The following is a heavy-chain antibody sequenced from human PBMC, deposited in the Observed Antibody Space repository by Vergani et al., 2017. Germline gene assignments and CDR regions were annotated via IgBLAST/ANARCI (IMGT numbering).Heavy chain of an antibody. Sequence: EVMLVQSGAEVKTPGESLKISCKYSESSFISNEIAWVRQMSGKGLQWMGNINPIDSKIAYSPSFQGLAIMSLDNSITTAYLQWRSLKALDTAIYYCTKRVPGGDGSCLHFDHWGQGTQVTVSS. D-gene: IGHD2-21*01. CDR1: ESSFISNE. CDR3: TKRVPGGDGSCLHFDH. J-gene: IGHJ4*02. CDR2: INPIDSKI. V-gene: IGHV5-51*03.